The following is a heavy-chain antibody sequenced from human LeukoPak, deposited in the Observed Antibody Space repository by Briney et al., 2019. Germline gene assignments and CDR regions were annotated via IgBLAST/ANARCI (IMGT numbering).Heavy chain of an antibody. Sequence: SENLSLTCAVFGGSFSGYYSSWLRQPPGKGLEWPGEINHSGSTNYNPSLKSRVTISVDTSKNQFSLKLSSVTAADTAVYYSARGLAKRITMIGAFEISGPGTPVTVSS. CDR3: ARGLAKRITMIGAFEI. CDR1: GGSFSGYY. V-gene: IGHV4-34*01. J-gene: IGHJ3*02. D-gene: IGHD3-22*01. CDR2: INHSGST.